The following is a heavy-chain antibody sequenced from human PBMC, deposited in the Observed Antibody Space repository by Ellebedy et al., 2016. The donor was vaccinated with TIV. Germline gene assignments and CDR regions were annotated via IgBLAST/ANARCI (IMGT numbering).Heavy chain of an antibody. D-gene: IGHD5-18*01. CDR3: ARYSYGYDY. CDR1: GFTFDDYG. J-gene: IGHJ4*02. Sequence: GESLKISCAASGFTFDDYGMSWVRQAPGKGLEWVSGINWNGGSTGYADSVKGRFTISRDNAKNSLYLQMNSLRAEDTAVYYCARYSYGYDYWGQGTLVTVSS. V-gene: IGHV3-20*04. CDR2: INWNGGST.